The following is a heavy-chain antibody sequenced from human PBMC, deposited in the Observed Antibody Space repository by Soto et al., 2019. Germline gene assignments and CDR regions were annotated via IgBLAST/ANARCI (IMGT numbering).Heavy chain of an antibody. D-gene: IGHD6-13*01. J-gene: IGHJ5*02. CDR3: ARLPRIAAAGGGNWLDP. CDR2: INHSGST. Sequence: PSETLSLTCAVYGGSFSGYYWSWIRQPPGKGLEWIGEINHSGSTYYNPSLKSRVTISVDTSKNQFSLKLSSVTAADTAVYYCARLPRIAAAGGGNWLDPWGQGTLVTVSS. V-gene: IGHV4-34*01. CDR1: GGSFSGYY.